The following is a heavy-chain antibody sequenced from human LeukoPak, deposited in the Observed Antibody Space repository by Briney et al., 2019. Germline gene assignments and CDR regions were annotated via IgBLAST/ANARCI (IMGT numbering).Heavy chain of an antibody. Sequence: QPGGSLRLSCAASGFTVSSNYMSWVRQAPGKGLEWVSVIYSGGSTYYADSVKGRFTISRDNSKNTLYLQMNSLRAEDTAVYYCARDLRVSGSYYKGVLYWGQGTLVTVSS. CDR3: ARDLRVSGSYYKGVLY. D-gene: IGHD1-26*01. CDR2: IYSGGST. J-gene: IGHJ4*02. CDR1: GFTVSSNY. V-gene: IGHV3-53*01.